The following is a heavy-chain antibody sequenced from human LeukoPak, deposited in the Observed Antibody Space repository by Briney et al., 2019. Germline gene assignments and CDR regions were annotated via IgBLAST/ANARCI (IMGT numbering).Heavy chain of an antibody. J-gene: IGHJ4*02. CDR3: ARAGDVDTAMVFQYFDY. V-gene: IGHV3-7*01. D-gene: IGHD5-18*01. CDR2: IKHDGSEE. CDR1: GFTFSSYW. Sequence: GGSLRLSCAASGFTFSSYWMSWVRQAPGRGLEWVANIKHDGSEEYYVDSVRGRFSISRDNAKNSLYLQMNSLRAEDTAVYYCARAGDVDTAMVFQYFDYWGQGTLVTVSS.